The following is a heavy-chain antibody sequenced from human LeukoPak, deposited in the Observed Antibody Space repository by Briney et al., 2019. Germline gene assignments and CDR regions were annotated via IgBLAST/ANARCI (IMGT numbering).Heavy chain of an antibody. Sequence: ASVKVSCKASGYTFTSYGISWVRQAPGQGLEWMGRISAYNGNTNYAQKLQGRVTMTTDTSTSTAYMELRSLRSDDTAVYYCARESYYDSSGSNWFDPWGQGTLVTVSS. V-gene: IGHV1-18*01. J-gene: IGHJ5*02. D-gene: IGHD3-22*01. CDR2: ISAYNGNT. CDR3: ARESYYDSSGSNWFDP. CDR1: GYTFTSYG.